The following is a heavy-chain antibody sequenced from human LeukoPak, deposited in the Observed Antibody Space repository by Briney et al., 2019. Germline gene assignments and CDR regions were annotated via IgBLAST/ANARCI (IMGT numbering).Heavy chain of an antibody. CDR1: GFTVSGNY. Sequence: GGSLRLSCAASGFTVSGNYMSWARQAPGKGLEWVLIIYSDGSTYYADSVKGRFTISRDNSKNTLFLQMNGLRAEDTAVYFCARGFSGNYRGAFDIWGQGTMVTVSS. CDR2: IYSDGST. V-gene: IGHV3-53*01. J-gene: IGHJ3*02. CDR3: ARGFSGNYRGAFDI. D-gene: IGHD5-12*01.